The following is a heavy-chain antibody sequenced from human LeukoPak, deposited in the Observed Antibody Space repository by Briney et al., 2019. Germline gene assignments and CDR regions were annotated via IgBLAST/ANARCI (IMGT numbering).Heavy chain of an antibody. Sequence: GGSLRLSCAASGFSISDDWMSWVGQALGKGLEWVARIKSERWGSTTHYAAHVKGSFTISRDDSKHPLYLQQNSLKTDDTAVYYCTLIKGLGAWTYYLDSWGQGGLVTVSS. CDR3: TLIKGLGAWTYYLDS. D-gene: IGHD3-10*01. CDR1: GFSISDDW. J-gene: IGHJ4*02. CDR2: IKSERWGSTT. V-gene: IGHV3-15*01.